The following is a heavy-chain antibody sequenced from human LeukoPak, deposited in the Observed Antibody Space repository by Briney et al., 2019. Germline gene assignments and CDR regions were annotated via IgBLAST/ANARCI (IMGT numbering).Heavy chain of an antibody. V-gene: IGHV4-34*01. D-gene: IGHD6-13*01. CDR3: ARDPGQQLPFGYFDY. J-gene: IGHJ4*02. CDR1: GGSFSGYY. CDR2: INHSGST. Sequence: SETLSLTCAVYGGSFSGYYWSWIRQPPGKGLEWIGEINHSGSTNYNPSLKSRVTISVDTSKNQFSLKLSSVTAADTAVYYCARDPGQQLPFGYFDYWGQGTLVTVSS.